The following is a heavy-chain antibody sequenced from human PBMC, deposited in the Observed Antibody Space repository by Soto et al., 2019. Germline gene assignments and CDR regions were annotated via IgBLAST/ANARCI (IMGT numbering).Heavy chain of an antibody. D-gene: IGHD6-13*01. CDR2: IYYSGST. CDR3: ARAAHYSSPFRWFDP. Sequence: QVQLQESGPGLVKPSQTLSLTCTVSGGSISSGGYYWSWVRQHPGKGLEWIGYIYYSGSTSSNPSLKSRVTMSVDTSKNQFSLKLRSVTAADTAVYYCARAAHYSSPFRWFDPWGQGTLVTVSS. J-gene: IGHJ5*02. V-gene: IGHV4-31*03. CDR1: GGSISSGGYY.